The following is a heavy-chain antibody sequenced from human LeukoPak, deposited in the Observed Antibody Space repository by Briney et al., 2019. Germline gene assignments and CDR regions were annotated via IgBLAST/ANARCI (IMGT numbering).Heavy chain of an antibody. J-gene: IGHJ4*02. D-gene: IGHD2-15*01. CDR2: ITSSSRYI. V-gene: IGHV3-21*01. CDR1: GFTLSSYW. CDR3: ARDGYHCSGGSCSVQSFDY. Sequence: GGSLRLSCAASGFTLSSYWMSWVRQAPGKGLEWVSSITSSSRYIYYADSVKGRLTISRDNAKNSLYLQMNSLRAEDTAVYYCARDGYHCSGGSCSVQSFDYWGQGILVTVSS.